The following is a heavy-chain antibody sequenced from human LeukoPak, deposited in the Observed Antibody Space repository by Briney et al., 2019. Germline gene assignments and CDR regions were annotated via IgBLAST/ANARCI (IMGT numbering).Heavy chain of an antibody. CDR1: GFTFSSYG. V-gene: IGHV3-33*01. CDR2: IWYDGSNK. J-gene: IGHJ4*02. Sequence: PGGSLRLSCAASGFTFSSYGMHWVRQAPGKGLEWVAVIWYDGSNKYYADSVKGRFTISRDNSKNTLYLQMNSLRAEDTAVYYCARTTNYYGSGLPHYWGQGTLVTVSS. CDR3: ARTTNYYGSGLPHY. D-gene: IGHD3-10*01.